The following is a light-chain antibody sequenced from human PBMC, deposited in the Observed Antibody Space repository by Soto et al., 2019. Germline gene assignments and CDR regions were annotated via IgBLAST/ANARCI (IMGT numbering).Light chain of an antibody. CDR3: SSFTSSNILV. Sequence: QSVLTQPASVSGSPGQSITISCTGTSSDVGGYNYVSWYQQHPGKAPKLMLYEVSNRPSGVSDRFSGSKSGNTASLTISGLQADDEADYYCSSFTSSNILVFGGGTKVIVL. CDR1: SSDVGGYNY. V-gene: IGLV2-14*01. CDR2: EVS. J-gene: IGLJ2*01.